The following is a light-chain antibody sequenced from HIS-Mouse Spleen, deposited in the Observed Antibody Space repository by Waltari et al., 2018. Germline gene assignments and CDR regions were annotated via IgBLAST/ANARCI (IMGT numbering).Light chain of an antibody. CDR1: QSVSSSY. Sequence: IVLTQSPGTLSLSPGERATLSCRASQSVSSSYVAWYQQKPGQAPRLLIYGASSRATGIPDRFSGSGSGTDFTLTISRLEPEDFAVYYCQQYGSSPCSFGPGTKVDIK. J-gene: IGKJ3*01. CDR3: QQYGSSPCS. V-gene: IGKV3-20*01. CDR2: GAS.